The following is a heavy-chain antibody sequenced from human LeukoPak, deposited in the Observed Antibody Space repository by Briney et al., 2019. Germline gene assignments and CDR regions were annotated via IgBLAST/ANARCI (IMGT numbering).Heavy chain of an antibody. CDR2: INPNSGGT. CDR3: ARVWAGYYYDSSGLKLDY. D-gene: IGHD3-22*01. CDR1: GYTFTGYY. Sequence: ASVKVSSKASGYTFTGYYMHWVRQAPGQGLEWMGWINPNSGGTNYAQKFQGRVTMTRDTSISTAYMELSRLRSDDTAVYFCARVWAGYYYDSSGLKLDYWGQGTLVTVSS. J-gene: IGHJ4*02. V-gene: IGHV1-2*02.